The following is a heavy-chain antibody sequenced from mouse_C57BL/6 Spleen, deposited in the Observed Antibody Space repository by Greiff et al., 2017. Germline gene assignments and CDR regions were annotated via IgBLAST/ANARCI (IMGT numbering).Heavy chain of an antibody. CDR1: GFNIKDYY. V-gene: IGHV14-1*01. J-gene: IGHJ3*01. CDR3: TKRETGFAY. Sequence: DVQLQESGAELVRPGASVKLSCTASGFNIKDYYMHWVKQRPEQGLEWIGRIDPEDGDTEYAPKFQGQATMTADKSSNTAYLQLSRLTSEDTAVYYCTKRETGFAYWGQGTLVTVSA. CDR2: IDPEDGDT.